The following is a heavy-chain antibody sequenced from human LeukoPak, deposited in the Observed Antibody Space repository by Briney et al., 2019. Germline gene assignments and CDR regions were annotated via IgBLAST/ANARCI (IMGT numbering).Heavy chain of an antibody. Sequence: GGSLRLSCAASGFTFSSYTMNWVRQAPGKGLQWVSTVSASSNIHYSESVKGRFTLSRDHARNSLYLQMNSLRDEDTAVYYCVRDALHTAHFDYWGQGTLVTVSS. CDR2: VSASSNI. CDR3: VRDALHTAHFDY. CDR1: GFTFSSYT. J-gene: IGHJ4*02. D-gene: IGHD5-18*01. V-gene: IGHV3-48*02.